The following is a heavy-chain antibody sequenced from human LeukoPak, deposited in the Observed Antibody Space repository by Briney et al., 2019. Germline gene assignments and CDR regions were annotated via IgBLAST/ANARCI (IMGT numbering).Heavy chain of an antibody. Sequence: SETLSLTCAVYGGSFSGYYWSWIRQPPGKGLEWIGEINHSGSTNYNPSLKSRVTISVDTSKSQFSLKLSSVTAADTAVYYCARGRCSGGSCYRYYYYGMDVWGQGTTVTVSS. D-gene: IGHD2-15*01. CDR1: GGSFSGYY. CDR3: ARGRCSGGSCYRYYYYGMDV. J-gene: IGHJ6*02. CDR2: INHSGST. V-gene: IGHV4-34*01.